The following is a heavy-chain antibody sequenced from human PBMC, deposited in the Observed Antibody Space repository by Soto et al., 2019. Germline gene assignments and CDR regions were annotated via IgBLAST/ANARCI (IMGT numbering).Heavy chain of an antibody. CDR2: ISISSGNT. J-gene: IGHJ2*01. CDR3: ARSYTYGSYWYFDL. D-gene: IGHD2-2*02. CDR1: GDTFGDYG. Sequence: ASVKVSCKASGDTFGDYGITWVRQAPGEGLEWMGWISISSGNTRFEEILQGRVTMTSGKTGRAYMELWRLRSHDSALYYCARSYTYGSYWYFDLWRRGTLVIVS. V-gene: IGHV1-18*04.